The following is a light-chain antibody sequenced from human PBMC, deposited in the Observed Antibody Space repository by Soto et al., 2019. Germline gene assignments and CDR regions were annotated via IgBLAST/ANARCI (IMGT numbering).Light chain of an antibody. CDR2: EVS. J-gene: IGLJ2*01. Sequence: QSALTQPASVSGSPGQSIPIPSTGSSRDVGGYKYVSWYQHHPGTAPKLILYEVSNRPSGISDRFSGSKSGNTASLTISGLQAADEADYYCSSKTSSVTVAFGGGTKVTVL. V-gene: IGLV2-14*01. CDR1: SRDVGGYKY. CDR3: SSKTSSVTVA.